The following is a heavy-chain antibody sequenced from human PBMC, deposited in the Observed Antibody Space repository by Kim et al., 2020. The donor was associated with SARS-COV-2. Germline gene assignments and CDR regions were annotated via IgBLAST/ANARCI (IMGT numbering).Heavy chain of an antibody. Sequence: KGRFTISRDNAKNSLYLQMNSLRAEDTAVYYCARGSSDYGDYVGGDWFDPWGQGTLVTVSS. J-gene: IGHJ5*02. V-gene: IGHV3-7*04. CDR3: ARGSSDYGDYVGGDWFDP. D-gene: IGHD4-17*01.